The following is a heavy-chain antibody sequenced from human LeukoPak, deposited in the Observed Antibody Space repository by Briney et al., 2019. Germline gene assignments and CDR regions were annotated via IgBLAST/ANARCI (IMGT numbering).Heavy chain of an antibody. CDR2: IYYSGST. CDR3: VRDRGGRTGDGLDF. Sequence: SETLSLTCTVSGGSISSGDYYWSWIRQHPGKGLEWIGYIYYSGSTYYNPSLKSRVTISVDTSKNQFSLILSSVTAADTAVYYCVRDRGGRTGDGLDFWGQGTLVTVSS. CDR1: GGSISSGDYY. V-gene: IGHV4-31*03. J-gene: IGHJ4*02. D-gene: IGHD4-17*01.